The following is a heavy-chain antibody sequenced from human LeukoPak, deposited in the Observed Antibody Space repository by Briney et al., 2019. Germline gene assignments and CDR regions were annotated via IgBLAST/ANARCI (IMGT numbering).Heavy chain of an antibody. CDR1: GGSFSGYY. CDR3: ARGISSTSLDL. V-gene: IGHV4-34*09. CDR2: INHSGST. Sequence: SETLSLTCAVYGGSFSGYYWSWIRQPPGKGLEWIGEINHSGSTYYNPSLKSRVTISVDTSKNQFSLKLSSVTAADTAVYYCARGISSTSLDLWGRGTLVTVSS. D-gene: IGHD2-2*01. J-gene: IGHJ2*01.